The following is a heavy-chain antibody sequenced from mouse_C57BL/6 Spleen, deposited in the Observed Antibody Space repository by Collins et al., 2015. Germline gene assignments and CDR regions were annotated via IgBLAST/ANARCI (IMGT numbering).Heavy chain of an antibody. J-gene: IGHJ2*01. Sequence: EVQLQQSGPELVKPGASVKMSCKASGYTFTDYNMHWVKQSHGERLEWIGYINTNTGDSSYNQKFKGKATLTVDQSSSTAYMQLNSLTSEDSAVYYCARGPGSSPFDYWGQGTTLTVSS. V-gene: IGHV1-22*01. CDR3: ARGPGSSPFDY. D-gene: IGHD1-1*01. CDR1: GYTFTDYN. CDR2: INTNTGDS.